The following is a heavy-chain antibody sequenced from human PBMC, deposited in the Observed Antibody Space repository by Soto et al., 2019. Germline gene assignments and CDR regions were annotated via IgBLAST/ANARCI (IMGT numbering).Heavy chain of an antibody. CDR1: GFTFSSYA. CDR3: SRRGSGSYCDY. D-gene: IGHD1-26*01. Sequence: EVQLLESGGGLVQPGGSLRLSCAASGFTFSSYAMRWVRQAPGKGLEWVSAIRGSGDSTYYADSVKGRFTISRDNSKNTPYLHINRLRGEDTAVYYCSRRGSGSYCDYWGQGTLVTVCS. V-gene: IGHV3-23*01. J-gene: IGHJ4*02. CDR2: IRGSGDST.